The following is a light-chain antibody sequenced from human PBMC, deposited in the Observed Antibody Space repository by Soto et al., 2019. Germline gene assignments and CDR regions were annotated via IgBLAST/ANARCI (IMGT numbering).Light chain of an antibody. V-gene: IGLV2-14*01. J-gene: IGLJ1*01. CDR2: EVS. CDR3: SSYTSSSTPYV. Sequence: QSALTQPASVSGSPGQSITISCTGTSSDVGGYNYVSWYQQHPGKAPKLMIYEVSNRPSGVSNRFSGSKSGNTASLTISGXXAEDEAXXYCSSYTSSSTPYVFGTGTKVTVL. CDR1: SSDVGGYNY.